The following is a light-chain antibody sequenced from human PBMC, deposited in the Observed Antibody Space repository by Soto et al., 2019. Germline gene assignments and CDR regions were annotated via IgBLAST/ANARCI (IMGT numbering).Light chain of an antibody. CDR1: SSDVGGYNY. J-gene: IGLJ2*01. Sequence: QSALTQPPSASGSPGQSVTISCTGTSSDVGGYNYVSWYQQHPGKAPKLMIYEVSKRPSGVPDRFSGSKSGNTASLTVSGLQAEDEADYYCSSYAGSNIVVFGGGTKVDRP. V-gene: IGLV2-8*01. CDR2: EVS. CDR3: SSYAGSNIVV.